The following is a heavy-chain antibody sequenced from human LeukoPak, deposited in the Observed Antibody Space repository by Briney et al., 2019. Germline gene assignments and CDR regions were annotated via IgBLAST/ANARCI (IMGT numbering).Heavy chain of an antibody. CDR1: GGSISSGSYY. CDR3: ARRAVHCSSTSCYSS. Sequence: SQTLSLTCTVSGGSISSGSYYWSWIRQPAGKGLEWIGSIYHSGSTYYNPSLKSRVTISVDTSKNQFSLKLSSVTAADTAVYYCARRAVHCSSTSCYSSWGQGTLVTVSS. J-gene: IGHJ4*02. D-gene: IGHD2-2*01. V-gene: IGHV4-61*02. CDR2: IYHSGST.